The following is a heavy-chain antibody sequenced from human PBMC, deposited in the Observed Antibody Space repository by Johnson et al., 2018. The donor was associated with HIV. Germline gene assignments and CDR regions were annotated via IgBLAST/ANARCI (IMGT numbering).Heavy chain of an antibody. D-gene: IGHD3-16*01. CDR3: ARGSRYKQDNDDVYLLHAFDI. CDR2: ISYDGSNK. CDR1: GFTFSSYA. Sequence: QVQLVESGGGVVQPGRSLRLSCAASGFTFSSYAMHWVRQAPGKGLEWVAVISYDGSNKYYADSVKGRFTISRDSSKNTLYLQVNSLRAEDTAVYYCARGSRYKQDNDDVYLLHAFDIWGQGTMVTVSS. J-gene: IGHJ3*02. V-gene: IGHV3-30*04.